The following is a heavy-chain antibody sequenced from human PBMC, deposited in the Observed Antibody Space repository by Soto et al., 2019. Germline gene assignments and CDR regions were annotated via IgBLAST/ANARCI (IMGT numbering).Heavy chain of an antibody. CDR1: RDAFTGDY. D-gene: IGHD2-15*01. Sequence: ASVKASCKASRDAFTGDYMHWVQHAPGQGLEWMGWINPNSGGTNYAQKFQGWVTMTRDTSISTAYMELSRLRSDDTAVYYCARATPELGYCSGGSCYYDYYYMDVWGKGTTVTVSS. J-gene: IGHJ6*03. CDR3: ARATPELGYCSGGSCYYDYYYMDV. CDR2: INPNSGGT. V-gene: IGHV1-2*04.